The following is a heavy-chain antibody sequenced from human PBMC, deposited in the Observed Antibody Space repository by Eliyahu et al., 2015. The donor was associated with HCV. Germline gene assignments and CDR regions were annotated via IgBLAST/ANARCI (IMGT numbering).Heavy chain of an antibody. V-gene: IGHV3-33*01. CDR3: ARDRPNSSSWYFFDY. CDR1: GXTFSNXV. Sequence: QVQLVESGGGVXQPGXSLRLXXAASGXTFSNXVMHWVRXAPGKGLEWVAVIWSDGSKKYYADSVRGRFTISRDNSNNTLYLQMNSLRAEDTAVYYCARDRPNSSSWYFFDYWGQGALVTVSS. D-gene: IGHD6-13*01. J-gene: IGHJ4*02. CDR2: IWSDGSKK.